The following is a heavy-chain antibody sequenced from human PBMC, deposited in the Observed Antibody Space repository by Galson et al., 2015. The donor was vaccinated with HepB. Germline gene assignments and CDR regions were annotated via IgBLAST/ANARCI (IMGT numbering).Heavy chain of an antibody. D-gene: IGHD6-25*01. CDR2: IYPGDSDT. J-gene: IGHJ6*02. CDR3: ARRSAKPYAPGRSSYYYGMDV. Sequence: QSGAEVKKPGESLKISCKGSGYSFTSYWIGWVRQMPGKGLEWMGIIYPGDSDTRYSPSFQGQVTISADKSISTAYLQWSSLKASDTAMYYCARRSAKPYAPGRSSYYYGMDVWGQGTTVTVSS. CDR1: GYSFTSYW. V-gene: IGHV5-51*01.